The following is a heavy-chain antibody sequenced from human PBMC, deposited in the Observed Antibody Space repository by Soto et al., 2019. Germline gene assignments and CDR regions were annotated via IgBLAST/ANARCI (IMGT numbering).Heavy chain of an antibody. CDR1: EFTFSSYA. CDR3: AKSGSHSYFDY. J-gene: IGHJ4*02. V-gene: IGHV3-23*01. CDR2: ISTSAGNT. D-gene: IGHD1-26*01. Sequence: EVYLLESGGGLVQPGGSLRLSCAASEFTFSSYAMTWVRLAPGKGLEWVSSISTSAGNTYYADSVKGRFTISRDNSKNALYLQMNRLRADDTAIYYCAKSGSHSYFDYWGQGTLVTVSS.